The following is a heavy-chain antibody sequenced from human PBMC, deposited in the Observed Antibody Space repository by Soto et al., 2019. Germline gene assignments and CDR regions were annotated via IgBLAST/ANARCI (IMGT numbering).Heavy chain of an antibody. Sequence: EVQLLESGGGLVQPGGSLRLSCVASGFTFSTYAMSWVRQAPGKGLEWVSGISGSDDTTYYADSVKGRFTVSRDSSKNTLYLQMNSLRAEDTAVYYCAKGLGARRYYFDCWGQGTLVTVSS. CDR2: ISGSDDTT. D-gene: IGHD1-26*01. V-gene: IGHV3-23*01. CDR3: AKGLGARRYYFDC. J-gene: IGHJ4*02. CDR1: GFTFSTYA.